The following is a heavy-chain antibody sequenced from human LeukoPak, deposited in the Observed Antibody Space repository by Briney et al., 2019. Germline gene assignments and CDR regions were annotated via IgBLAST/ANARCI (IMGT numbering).Heavy chain of an antibody. CDR1: GFTFSSSG. V-gene: IGHV3-30*18. J-gene: IGHJ6*02. D-gene: IGHD4-11*01. CDR2: VSYDGRNK. CDR3: AKDYGCYSSYYYGMDV. Sequence: PGGSLRLSCAASGFTFSSSGMHWVRQAPGKGLEWVAVVSYDGRNKYYADSVKGRFTISRDNSKNTLYMQMNSLRAEDTAVYCCAKDYGCYSSYYYGMDVWGQGTTVTVSS.